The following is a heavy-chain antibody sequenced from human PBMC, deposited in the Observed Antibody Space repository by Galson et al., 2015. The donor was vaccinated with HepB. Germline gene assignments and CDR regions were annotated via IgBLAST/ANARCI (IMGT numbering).Heavy chain of an antibody. J-gene: IGHJ6*02. CDR2: TYYRSKWYN. V-gene: IGHV6-1*01. D-gene: IGHD5-24*01. CDR3: ARDREMATTTDYYYGMDV. Sequence: CAISGDSVSSNSAAWNWIRQSPSRGLEWLGRTYYRSKWYNDYAVSVKSRITINPDTSKNQFSLQLNSVTPEDTAVYYCARDREMATTTDYYYGMDVWGQGTTVTVSS. CDR1: GDSVSSNSAA.